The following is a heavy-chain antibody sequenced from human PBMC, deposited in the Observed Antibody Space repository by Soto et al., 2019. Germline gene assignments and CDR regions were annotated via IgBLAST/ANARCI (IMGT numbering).Heavy chain of an antibody. CDR3: ARDYAPQGAAAAGY. J-gene: IGHJ4*02. D-gene: IGHD6-13*01. V-gene: IGHV1-3*01. Sequence: ASVKVSCKASGYTFTSYAMHWVRQAPGQRLEWMGWINAGNGNTKYSQKFQGRVTITRDTSASTAYMELSSLRSEDTAVYYCARDYAPQGAAAAGYWGQGTLVTVSS. CDR1: GYTFTSYA. CDR2: INAGNGNT.